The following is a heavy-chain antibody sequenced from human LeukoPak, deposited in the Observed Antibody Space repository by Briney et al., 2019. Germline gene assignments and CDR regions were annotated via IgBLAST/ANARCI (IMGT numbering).Heavy chain of an antibody. CDR2: IYYSGST. D-gene: IGHD3-22*01. Sequence: PSETLSLTYTVSGGSISSSSYYWGWIRQPPGKGLEYIGSIYYSGSTYYNPSLRSRGTISVDTSKNQFSLKLSSVTAADTAVYYCARGHYDSSGYYWFDPWGQGTLVTVSS. CDR1: GGSISSSSYY. CDR3: ARGHYDSSGYYWFDP. V-gene: IGHV4-39*01. J-gene: IGHJ5*02.